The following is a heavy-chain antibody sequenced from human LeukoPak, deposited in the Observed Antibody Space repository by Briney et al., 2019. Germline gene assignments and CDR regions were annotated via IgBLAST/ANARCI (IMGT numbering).Heavy chain of an antibody. D-gene: IGHD3-10*02. CDR3: ARCSGYGMDV. J-gene: IGHJ6*02. V-gene: IGHV3-30-3*01. Sequence: GRSLRLSCAASGFTFASYAMHWVRQAPGRGLEWVAVMSFDGTYIYYADSVKGRFTISRDNSKNTLYLQMYSLRDEDTALYYCARCSGYGMDVWGQGTTVTVSS. CDR1: GFTFASYA. CDR2: MSFDGTYI.